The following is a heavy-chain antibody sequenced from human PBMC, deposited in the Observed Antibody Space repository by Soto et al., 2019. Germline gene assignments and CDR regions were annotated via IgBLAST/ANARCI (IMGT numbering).Heavy chain of an antibody. V-gene: IGHV3-23*01. Sequence: GGSLRLSCAASGFTFSSYAMSWVRQAPGKGLEWVSAISGSGGSTYYADSVKGRFTISRDNSKNTLYLQMNSLRAEDTAVYYCAKPLADDYGDYHIFHDAFDIWGQGTMVTVSS. CDR2: ISGSGGST. CDR1: GFTFSSYA. D-gene: IGHD4-17*01. J-gene: IGHJ3*02. CDR3: AKPLADDYGDYHIFHDAFDI.